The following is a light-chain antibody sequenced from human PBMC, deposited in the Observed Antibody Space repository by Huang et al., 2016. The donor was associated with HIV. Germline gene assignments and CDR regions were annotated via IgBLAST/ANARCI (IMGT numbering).Light chain of an antibody. CDR1: QNVSTN. J-gene: IGKJ1*01. CDR3: QHYDNWAPAT. CDR2: GAS. Sequence: EIVMTQSPVTLSVSPGESATLSCRASQNVSTNLAWYQHKPGRAPRLLIYGASTRATCVPARFRASGSGTEFTLTVGVLRSDDFAVYYCQHYDNWAPATFGQGTKLEFK. V-gene: IGKV3-15*01.